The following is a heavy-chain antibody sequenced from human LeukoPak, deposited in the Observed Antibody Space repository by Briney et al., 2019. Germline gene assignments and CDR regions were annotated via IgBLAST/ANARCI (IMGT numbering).Heavy chain of an antibody. CDR3: ARDSSGWSRNYGFDY. CDR1: GGSISSYY. D-gene: IGHD6-19*01. Sequence: SETLSLTCTVSGGSISSYYWSWIRQPAGKGLEWIGRIYTSGSTNYNPSLKSRVTMSVDTSKNQFSLKLSSVTAVDTAVYYCARDSSGWSRNYGFDYWGQGTLVTVSS. CDR2: IYTSGST. J-gene: IGHJ4*02. V-gene: IGHV4-4*07.